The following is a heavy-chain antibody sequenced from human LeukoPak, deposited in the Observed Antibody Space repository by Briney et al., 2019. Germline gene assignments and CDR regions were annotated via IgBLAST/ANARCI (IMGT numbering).Heavy chain of an antibody. J-gene: IGHJ5*02. Sequence: GGSLRLSCAASGFTFSSYAMSWVRQAPGKGLERVSAISGSGGSTYYADSVKGRFTISRDNTKNTLYLQMNSLRAEDTAVYYCAKARGGVGCTRLNWFDPWGQGALVTVSS. CDR3: AKARGGVGCTRLNWFDP. CDR2: ISGSGGST. CDR1: GFTFSSYA. D-gene: IGHD2-2*01. V-gene: IGHV3-23*01.